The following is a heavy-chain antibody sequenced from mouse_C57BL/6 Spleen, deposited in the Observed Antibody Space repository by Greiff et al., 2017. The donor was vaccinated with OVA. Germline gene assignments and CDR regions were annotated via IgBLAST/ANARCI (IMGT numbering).Heavy chain of an antibody. V-gene: IGHV6-3*01. CDR1: GFTFSNYW. CDR3: TGGGY. Sequence: EVQGVESGGGLVQPGGSMKLSCVASGFTFSNYWMNWVRQSPEKGLEWVAQIRLKSDNYATHYAESVKGRFTISRDDSKSSVYLQMNNLRAEGTGIYYCTGGGYWGQGTLVTVSA. CDR2: IRLKSDNYAT. J-gene: IGHJ3*01.